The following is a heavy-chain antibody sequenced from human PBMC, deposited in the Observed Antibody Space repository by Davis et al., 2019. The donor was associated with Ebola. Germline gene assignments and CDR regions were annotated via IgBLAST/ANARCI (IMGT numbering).Heavy chain of an antibody. D-gene: IGHD5-12*01. CDR2: IYPGDSDT. J-gene: IGHJ4*02. V-gene: IGHV5-51*01. CDR3: AGMVATTRATQSYDY. CDR1: GYSFTSYW. Sequence: GESLKISCKGSGYSFTSYWIGWVRQMPGKGLEWMGIIYPGDSDTRYSPSFQGQVTISADKSISTAYLQWSSLKASDTAMYYCAGMVATTRATQSYDYWGQGTLVTVSS.